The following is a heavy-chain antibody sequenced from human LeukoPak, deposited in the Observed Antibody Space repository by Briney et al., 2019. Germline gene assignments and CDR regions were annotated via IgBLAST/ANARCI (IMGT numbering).Heavy chain of an antibody. V-gene: IGHV4-39*07. CDR3: ARALHSGYYLDV. D-gene: IGHD2-15*01. CDR2: IYYSGST. J-gene: IGHJ6*03. CDR1: GGSISSSSYY. Sequence: SETLSLTCTVSGGSISSSSYYWGWIRQPPGKGLEWIGNIYYSGSTYYNPSLKSRVTISVDTSKNQFSLKLTSATAADTAVYFCARALHSGYYLDVWGKGTTVTVSS.